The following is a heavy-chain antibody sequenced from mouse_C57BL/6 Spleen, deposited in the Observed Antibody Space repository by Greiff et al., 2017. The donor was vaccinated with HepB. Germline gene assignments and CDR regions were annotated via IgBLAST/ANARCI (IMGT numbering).Heavy chain of an antibody. V-gene: IGHV5-16*01. J-gene: IGHJ4*01. CDR3: AREAYYGNRAMDY. D-gene: IGHD2-1*01. Sequence: DVMVVESEGGLVQPGSSMKLSCTASGFTFSDYYMAWVRQVPEKGLEWVANINYDGSSTDYLDSLKSRFIISRDNAKNILYLQMSSLKSEDTATYYCAREAYYGNRAMDYWGQGTSVTVSS. CDR1: GFTFSDYY. CDR2: INYDGSST.